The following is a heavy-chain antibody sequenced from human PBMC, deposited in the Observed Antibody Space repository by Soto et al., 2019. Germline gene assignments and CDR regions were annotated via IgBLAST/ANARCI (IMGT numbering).Heavy chain of an antibody. CDR3: ARDLGLLKSLFDY. Sequence: GGSLRLSCVASGFTFSNYNMNWIRRAPGRGLEWVASISVSGDNIYYGDSVQGRFTISRDNSKRSVFLDLNSLRVEDTAVYYCARDLGLLKSLFDYWGQGTLVTVS. V-gene: IGHV3-21*01. D-gene: IGHD3-16*01. J-gene: IGHJ4*02. CDR2: ISVSGDNI. CDR1: GFTFSNYN.